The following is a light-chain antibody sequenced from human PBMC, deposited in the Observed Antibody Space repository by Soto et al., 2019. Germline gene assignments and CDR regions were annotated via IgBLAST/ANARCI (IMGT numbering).Light chain of an antibody. CDR2: GAS. CDR1: QSVTIGY. CDR3: QQRSNWPPWP. J-gene: IGKJ1*01. V-gene: IGKV3D-20*02. Sequence: VLTKSAGTLSLSPGERATLSCRASQSVTIGYLAWFQQKPGQAPRLLIYGASTRATGIPVRFSGSASGTEFTLTISSLEPEDFAVYYRQQRSNWPPWPFGQGTKVDTK.